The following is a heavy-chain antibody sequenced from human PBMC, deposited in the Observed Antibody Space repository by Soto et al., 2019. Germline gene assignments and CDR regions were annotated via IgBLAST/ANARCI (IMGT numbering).Heavy chain of an antibody. D-gene: IGHD1-26*01. CDR1: GYTFTSYY. V-gene: IGHV1-46*03. J-gene: IGHJ4*02. CDR2: INPSGGST. Sequence: EASVQVSCKASGYTFTSYYMHWVRQAPGQGLEWMGIINPSGGSTSYAQKFQGRVTMTRDTSTSTVYMELSSLRSEDTAVYYCARKVAGALIDYWGQGTLVTVSS. CDR3: ARKVAGALIDY.